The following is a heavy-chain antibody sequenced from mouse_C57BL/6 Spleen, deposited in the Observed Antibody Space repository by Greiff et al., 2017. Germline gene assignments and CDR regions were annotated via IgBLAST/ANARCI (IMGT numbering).Heavy chain of an antibody. D-gene: IGHD1-1*01. CDR1: GYSFTGYY. Sequence: VHVKQSGPELVKPGASVKISCKASGYSFTGYYMNWVKQSPEKSLEWIGEINPSTGGTTYNQKFKAKATLTVDKSSSTAYMQLKSLTSEDSAVYYCANYYGSSYNWYFDVWGTGTTVTVSS. V-gene: IGHV1-42*01. CDR3: ANYYGSSYNWYFDV. CDR2: INPSTGGT. J-gene: IGHJ1*03.